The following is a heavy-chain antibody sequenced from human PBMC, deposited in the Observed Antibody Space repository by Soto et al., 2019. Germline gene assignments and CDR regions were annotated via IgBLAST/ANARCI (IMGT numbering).Heavy chain of an antibody. V-gene: IGHV3-73*01. CDR3: TVTTVTTLYYYAMDV. CDR1: GFTFSGSA. CDR2: IGSKTNNYAT. Sequence: GGSLRLSCAASGFTFSGSAMHWVRQASGKGLEWVGRIGSKTNNYATAYAAPVRGRFTISRDDSKNTAYLHTNSLKIEDTAVYYCTVTTVTTLYYYAMDVWGQGTTVTVSS. J-gene: IGHJ6*02. D-gene: IGHD4-17*01.